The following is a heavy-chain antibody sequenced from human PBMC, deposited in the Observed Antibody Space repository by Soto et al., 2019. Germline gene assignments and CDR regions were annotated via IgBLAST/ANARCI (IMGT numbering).Heavy chain of an antibody. Sequence: TLNLLCTVFRAIIGGGSSCRGWRGQPPGKGMEWIGSVYYSGTSYYNPSLRSRVTISVDTSRNQFSLRLCSVTAADTAVYPCAKSVTGNSPFSRMFDSWGQGALVTVSS. CDR2: VYYSGTS. V-gene: IGHV4-39*01. D-gene: IGHD1-7*01. CDR3: AKSVTGNSPFSRMFDS. CDR1: RAIIGGGSSC. J-gene: IGHJ4*02.